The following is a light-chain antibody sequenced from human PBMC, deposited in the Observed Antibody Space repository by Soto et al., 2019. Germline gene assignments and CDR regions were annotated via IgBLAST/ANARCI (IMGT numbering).Light chain of an antibody. CDR2: KAS. CDR3: QHYDSYPWT. V-gene: IGKV1-5*03. Sequence: DIPMTQSPSTLSASVGDRVTITCRASQSISSWLAWYQQKPGKAPKLLIYKASNLESGVPSRFSGSGSGTEFTLTISSLQPDDFATYYCQHYDSYPWTFGQGTKVEIK. CDR1: QSISSW. J-gene: IGKJ1*01.